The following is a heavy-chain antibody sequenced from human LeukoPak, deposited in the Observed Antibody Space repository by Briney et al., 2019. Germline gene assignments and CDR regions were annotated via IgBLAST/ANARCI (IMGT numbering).Heavy chain of an antibody. CDR1: GFTFSSYA. V-gene: IGHV3-23*01. CDR2: ISGSGGST. D-gene: IGHD3-10*01. J-gene: IGHJ4*02. Sequence: GGSLRLSCAASGFTFSSYAMSWVRQAPGKGLEWVSAISGSGGSTYYADSVKGRFTISRDNSKNTLYLQMNSLRAEDTAVYYCARGRITMVRGVRLTVFDYWGQGTLVSVSS. CDR3: ARGRITMVRGVRLTVFDY.